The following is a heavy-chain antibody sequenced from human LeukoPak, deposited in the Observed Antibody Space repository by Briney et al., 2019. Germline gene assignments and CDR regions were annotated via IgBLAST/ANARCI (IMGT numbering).Heavy chain of an antibody. CDR1: GYTFSDYA. Sequence: ASVKVSCKASGYTFSDYAVHWVRQAPGQRFEWMGWIDAGNGDTRYSQKFQGRVTITRDTSASTAYIELRSLRSEDTAVYYCASPGYCSSTSCYTDYFDYWGQGTLVTVSS. CDR2: IDAGNGDT. V-gene: IGHV1-3*01. J-gene: IGHJ4*02. D-gene: IGHD2-2*02. CDR3: ASPGYCSSTSCYTDYFDY.